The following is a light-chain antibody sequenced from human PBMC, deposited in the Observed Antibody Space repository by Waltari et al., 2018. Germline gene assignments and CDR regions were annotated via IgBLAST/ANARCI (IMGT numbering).Light chain of an antibody. CDR1: SSNIGNNY. J-gene: IGLJ3*02. Sequence: QSVLTQPPSVSAAPGQQVTISCSGSSSNIGNNYVSWFQAVSGTAPKLLIHEYNKRPSGLPDRFSGSKSGTSATLGITGLQTGDEAHYYCATWDSSLSAWVFGGGTKLTVL. CDR2: EYN. CDR3: ATWDSSLSAWV. V-gene: IGLV1-51*02.